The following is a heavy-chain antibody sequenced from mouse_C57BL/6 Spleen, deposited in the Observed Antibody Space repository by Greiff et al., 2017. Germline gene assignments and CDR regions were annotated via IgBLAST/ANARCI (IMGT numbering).Heavy chain of an antibody. J-gene: IGHJ1*03. CDR2: IYPGDGDT. CDR3: ARSGCYGDWYFDV. D-gene: IGHD1-1*02. Sequence: VQLQQSGPELVKPGASVKISCKASGYAFSSSWMNWVKQRPGKGLEWIGRIYPGDGDTNYNGKFKGKATLTADKSSSTAYMQLSSLTSEDSAVYFCARSGCYGDWYFDVWGTGTTVTVAS. CDR1: GYAFSSSW. V-gene: IGHV1-82*01.